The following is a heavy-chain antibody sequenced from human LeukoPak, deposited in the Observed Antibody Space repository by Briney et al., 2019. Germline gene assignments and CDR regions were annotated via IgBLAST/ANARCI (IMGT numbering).Heavy chain of an antibody. CDR1: GGAISSSSYY. Sequence: SETLSLTCTVSGGAISSSSYYWGWIRQPPGKGLEWIGSIYYSGSTYYNPSLKSRVTISVDTSKNQFSLKPSSVTAADTAVYYCAYGSGSPRKQVDYWGQGTLVTVSS. D-gene: IGHD3-10*01. CDR2: IYYSGST. V-gene: IGHV4-39*07. J-gene: IGHJ4*02. CDR3: AYGSGSPRKQVDY.